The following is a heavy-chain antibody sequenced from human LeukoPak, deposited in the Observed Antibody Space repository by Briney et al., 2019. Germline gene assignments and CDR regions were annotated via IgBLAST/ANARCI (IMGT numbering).Heavy chain of an antibody. Sequence: SETLSLTCAVSGYSISSGYYWSWIRQPPGKGLEWIGEINHSGSTNYNPSLKSRVTISVDTSKNQFSLKLSSVTAADTAVYYCAREDCSSTSCYPYYFDYWGQGTLVTVSS. J-gene: IGHJ4*02. CDR2: INHSGST. D-gene: IGHD2-2*01. CDR1: GYSISSGYY. V-gene: IGHV4-34*01. CDR3: AREDCSSTSCYPYYFDY.